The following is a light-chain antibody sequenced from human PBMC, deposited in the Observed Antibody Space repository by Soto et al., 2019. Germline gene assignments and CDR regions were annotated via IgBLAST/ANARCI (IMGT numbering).Light chain of an antibody. CDR2: GAS. CDR1: QSVSSN. V-gene: IGKV3D-15*01. Sequence: EIVMTQSPATLSVSAGERVTLSCRASQSVSSNLAWYQQKPGQAPRLLIYGASTRATGIPARFSGSGSGTDFTLTISSLQSEDSAVYYCQQYNNWPPLTFGEGTKVEIK. CDR3: QQYNNWPPLT. J-gene: IGKJ4*01.